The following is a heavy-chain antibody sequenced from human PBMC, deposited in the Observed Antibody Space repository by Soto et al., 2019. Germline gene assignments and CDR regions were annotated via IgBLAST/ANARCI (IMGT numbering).Heavy chain of an antibody. V-gene: IGHV1-46*01. D-gene: IGHD2-8*01. J-gene: IGHJ3*02. Sequence: QVQLVQSGAEVKKPGASMKVSCKASGYTFTSYYMHWVRQAPGQGLEWMGVINPSGGSTSYAQKCQGRVTMTRDTSTSTGYMELSSLRSEDTAVYYCARSRLMVYDAFDIWGQGTMVTVSS. CDR1: GYTFTSYY. CDR3: ARSRLMVYDAFDI. CDR2: INPSGGST.